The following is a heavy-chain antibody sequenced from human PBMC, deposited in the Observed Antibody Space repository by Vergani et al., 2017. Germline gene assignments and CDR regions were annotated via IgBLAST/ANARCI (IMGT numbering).Heavy chain of an antibody. V-gene: IGHV1-2*02. CDR2: INPNSGGT. CDR1: GYTFTGYY. CDR3: ARAALWFGELLS. Sequence: QVQLVQSGAEVKKPGASVKVSCKASGYTFTGYYMHWVRQAPGQGLEWMGWINPNSGGTNYAQKLQGRVTMTTDTSTSTAYMELRSLRSDDTAVYYCARAALWFGELLSWGQGTLVTVSS. D-gene: IGHD3-10*01. J-gene: IGHJ4*02.